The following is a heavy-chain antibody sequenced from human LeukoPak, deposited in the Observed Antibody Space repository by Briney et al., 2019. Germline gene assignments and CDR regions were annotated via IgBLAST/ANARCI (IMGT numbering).Heavy chain of an antibody. J-gene: IGHJ4*02. CDR2: ISGDSGST. CDR1: GFTFDDYA. CDR3: AKVARYDSSGFYYDY. Sequence: GGSLRLSCAASGFTFDDYAMHWVRQAPGKGLEWVSLISGDSGSTYYADSVKGRFTISRDNSKNSLYLQMNSLRTGDTALYYCAKVARYDSSGFYYDYWGQGTLVTVSS. V-gene: IGHV3-43*02. D-gene: IGHD3-22*01.